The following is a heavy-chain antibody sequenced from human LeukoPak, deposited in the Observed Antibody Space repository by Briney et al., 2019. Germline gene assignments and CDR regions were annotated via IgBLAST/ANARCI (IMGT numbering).Heavy chain of an antibody. CDR1: GFTFSSYG. Sequence: GRSLRLSCAAFGFTFSSYGMHWVRQAPGKGLEWVAVIWYDGSNKYYADSVKGRFTISRDNSKNTLYLQMNSLRAEDTAVYYCAREGVSNNWHTFDYWGQGTLVTVSS. D-gene: IGHD1-1*01. CDR2: IWYDGSNK. CDR3: AREGVSNNWHTFDY. V-gene: IGHV3-33*01. J-gene: IGHJ4*02.